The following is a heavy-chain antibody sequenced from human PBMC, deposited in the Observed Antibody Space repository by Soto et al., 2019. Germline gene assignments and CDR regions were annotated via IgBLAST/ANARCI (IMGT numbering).Heavy chain of an antibody. CDR1: GFTLTNNG. D-gene: IGHD1-26*01. CDR2: ISSDGSSY. J-gene: IGHJ6*02. CDR3: AKDRGLAESGTWSHYYYGMDV. Sequence: QVQLLESGGGVVQPGRSLRLSCVASGFTLTNNGMHWVRQAPGQGLGWVAVISSDGSSYYYGDSVRGRFTISSDTSKNTLFLEMYRLTTADTAVYYCAKDRGLAESGTWSHYYYGMDVWGQGTSFTVS. V-gene: IGHV3-30*18.